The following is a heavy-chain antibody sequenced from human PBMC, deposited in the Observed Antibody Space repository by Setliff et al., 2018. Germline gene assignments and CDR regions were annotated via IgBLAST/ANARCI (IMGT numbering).Heavy chain of an antibody. CDR1: GDYISSQY. D-gene: IGHD3-16*01. Sequence: SETLSLTCTVSGDYISSQYWSWIRQPPGKGLEWIGYISNRGSTNYNPSLKSRVTISVDTSKNQFSLKLGSVTAADTAVYYCARLAGSGGGFYYYYSYMDVWDKGTTVTVSS. CDR2: ISNRGST. CDR3: ARLAGSGGGFYYYYSYMDV. V-gene: IGHV4-4*08. J-gene: IGHJ6*03.